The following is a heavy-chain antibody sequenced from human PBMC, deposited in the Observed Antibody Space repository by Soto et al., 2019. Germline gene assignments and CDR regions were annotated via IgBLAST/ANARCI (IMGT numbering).Heavy chain of an antibody. CDR2: ISSGGGST. D-gene: IGHD1-26*01. CDR1: GFTFSAYA. J-gene: IGHJ4*02. CDR3: AKESREWELLSDY. Sequence: GGSLRLSCAASGFTFSAYAMTWVRQAPGKGLEWVSGISSGGGSTYYADSVKGRFTISRDNSKNTLYLQMNSLRAEDTAVYYCAKESREWELLSDYWGQGTLVTVSS. V-gene: IGHV3-23*01.